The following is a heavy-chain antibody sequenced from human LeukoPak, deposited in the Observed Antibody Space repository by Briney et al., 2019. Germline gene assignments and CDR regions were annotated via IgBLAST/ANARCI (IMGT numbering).Heavy chain of an antibody. CDR3: ARGSVQLWLRDTYYYMDV. CDR2: INWNGRIT. D-gene: IGHD5-18*01. J-gene: IGHJ6*03. V-gene: IGHV3-20*04. CDR1: GFTFDHYA. Sequence: GGSLTLSCAASGFTFDHYAMKWARQPPGRGLEWVSGINWNGRITEYANSVKDRFTISRQNTKNSLYLYMNNLGGEDTALYFCARGSVQLWLRDTYYYMDVWGKGTTVTVSS.